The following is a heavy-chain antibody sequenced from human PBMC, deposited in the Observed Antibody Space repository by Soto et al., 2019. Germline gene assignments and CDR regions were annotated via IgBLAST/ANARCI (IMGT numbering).Heavy chain of an antibody. CDR3: ARLVRIAAAGYDY. V-gene: IGHV4-39*01. Sequence: SETLSLTCTVSGGSISSSSYYWGWIRQPPGKGLEWIGSTYYSGSTYYNPSLKSRVTISVDTSKNQFSLKLSSVTAADTAVYYCARLVRIAAAGYDYWGQGTLVTVSS. J-gene: IGHJ4*02. CDR2: TYYSGST. D-gene: IGHD6-13*01. CDR1: GGSISSSSYY.